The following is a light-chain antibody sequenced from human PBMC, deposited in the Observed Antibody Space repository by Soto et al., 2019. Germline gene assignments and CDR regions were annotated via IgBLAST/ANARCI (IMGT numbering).Light chain of an antibody. CDR2: GAS. CDR1: QSLGSD. CDR3: QQYYNWPRT. Sequence: EIVMTQSPGTLSLSPGDTATLSCRASQSLGSDLAWYQQQPGQAPRLLIFGASARPTGIPARISGSGSGTEFTLTISSLRSEDFAVYFCQQYYNWPRTFGQGTKVEI. J-gene: IGKJ1*01. V-gene: IGKV3-15*01.